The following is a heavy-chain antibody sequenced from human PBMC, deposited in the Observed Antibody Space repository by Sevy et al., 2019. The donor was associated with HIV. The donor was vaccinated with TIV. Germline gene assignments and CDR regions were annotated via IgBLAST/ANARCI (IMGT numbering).Heavy chain of an antibody. CDR2: IRSKTFGGTT. CDR3: TRLRGTISAYYYFGMDV. V-gene: IGHV3-49*04. CDR1: GFTFSNYE. Sequence: GGSLRLSCEASGFTFSNYEMNWVRQAPGKGLEWVGFIRSKTFGGTTEYAASVKGRFTISRDESKSIAYLEMNSLKTEDTAIYYCTRLRGTISAYYYFGMDVWGQGATVTVSS. D-gene: IGHD3-9*01. J-gene: IGHJ6*02.